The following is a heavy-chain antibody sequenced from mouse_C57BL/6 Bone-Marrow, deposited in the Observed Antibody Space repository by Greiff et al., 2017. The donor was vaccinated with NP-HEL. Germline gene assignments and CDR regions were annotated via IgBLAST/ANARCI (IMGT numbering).Heavy chain of an antibody. CDR3: ARWGYYDGSSYPYYYAMDY. CDR1: GFTFTDYY. V-gene: IGHV7-3*01. Sequence: EVMLVESGGGLVQPGGSLSLSCAASGFTFTDYYMSWVRQPPGKALEWLGFIRNKANGYTTEYSASVKGRFTISRDNSQSILYLQMNALRAEDSATYYCARWGYYDGSSYPYYYAMDYWGQGTSVTVSS. J-gene: IGHJ4*01. D-gene: IGHD1-1*01. CDR2: IRNKANGYTT.